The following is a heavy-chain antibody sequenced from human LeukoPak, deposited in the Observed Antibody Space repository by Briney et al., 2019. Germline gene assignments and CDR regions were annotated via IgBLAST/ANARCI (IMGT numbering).Heavy chain of an antibody. Sequence: ASVKVSCMASGGTFSSYTISWVRQAPGQGLEWMGRIIPILNITDYAQNFQGRVTLTADKSTSTAYMELSTLRSEDTAVYYCAKDGVVVVATSVYYYYYGMDVWGQGTTVTVSS. CDR2: IIPILNIT. D-gene: IGHD2-2*01. J-gene: IGHJ6*02. CDR1: GGTFSSYT. V-gene: IGHV1-69*02. CDR3: AKDGVVVVATSVYYYYYGMDV.